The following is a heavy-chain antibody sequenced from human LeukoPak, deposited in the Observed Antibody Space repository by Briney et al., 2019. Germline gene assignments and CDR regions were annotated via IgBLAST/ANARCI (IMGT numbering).Heavy chain of an antibody. D-gene: IGHD6-19*01. J-gene: IGHJ1*01. CDR3: AKDSLSTGYSSGWFTEYFQH. CDR2: ISGSGGST. Sequence: SGGSLRLSCAASGFTFSSYAMSWVRQAPGKGLEWVSAISGSGGSTYYADSVKGRFTISRDNSKNTLYLQMNSLRAEDTAVYYCAKDSLSTGYSSGWFTEYFQHWGQGTLVTVSS. V-gene: IGHV3-23*01. CDR1: GFTFSSYA.